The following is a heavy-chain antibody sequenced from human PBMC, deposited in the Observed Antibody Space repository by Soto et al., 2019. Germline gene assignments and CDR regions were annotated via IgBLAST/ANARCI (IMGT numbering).Heavy chain of an antibody. CDR1: GYSFTTYW. CDR3: ARHLYHDSSGIYSPFDF. V-gene: IGHV5-51*01. J-gene: IGHJ4*02. CDR2: IWPGNSDT. D-gene: IGHD3-22*01. Sequence: PGESQKISCKGSGYSFTTYWIGWVRQMPGKGLEWMGIIWPGNSDTRYSPTFQGHVTISADKSISTAYLQWRSLEASDTAMYYCARHLYHDSSGIYSPFDFWGQGILVTVSS.